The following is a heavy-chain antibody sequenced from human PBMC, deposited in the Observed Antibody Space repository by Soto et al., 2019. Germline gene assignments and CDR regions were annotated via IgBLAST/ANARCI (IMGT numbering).Heavy chain of an antibody. Sequence: LRLSCAASGFTFSSYVMSWVRQAPGKGLEWIGYIYYSGSTYYNPSLKSRVTISVDTSKNQFSLKLSSVTAADTAVYYCARELSYGQPGFDYWGQGTLVTVSS. V-gene: IGHV4-31*02. J-gene: IGHJ4*02. CDR1: GFTFSSYV. D-gene: IGHD5-18*01. CDR2: IYYSGST. CDR3: ARELSYGQPGFDY.